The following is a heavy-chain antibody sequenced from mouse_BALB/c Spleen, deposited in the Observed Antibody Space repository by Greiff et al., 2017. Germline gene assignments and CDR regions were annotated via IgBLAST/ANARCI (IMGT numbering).Heavy chain of an antibody. J-gene: IGHJ2*01. CDR3: ARSDYYGSSSY. CDR2: ISSGSSTI. V-gene: IGHV5-17*02. CDR1: GFTFSSFG. D-gene: IGHD1-1*01. Sequence: DVKLVESGGGLVQPGGSRKLSCAASGFTFSSFGMHWVRQAPEKGLEWVAYISSGSSTIYYADTVKGRFTISRDNPKNTLFLQMTSLRSEDTAMYYCARSDYYGSSSYWGQGTTLTVSS.